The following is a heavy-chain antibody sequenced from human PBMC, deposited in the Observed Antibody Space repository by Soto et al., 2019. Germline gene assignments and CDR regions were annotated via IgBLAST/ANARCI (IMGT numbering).Heavy chain of an antibody. CDR3: ARARMVRGVIYYYGMDV. CDR2: IYYSGST. V-gene: IGHV4-31*11. J-gene: IGHJ6*02. CDR1: GGSISSGGNY. D-gene: IGHD3-10*01. Sequence: QVQLQESGPGLVKSSQTLSLTCAVSGGSISSGGNYWSWIRQHPGKGLEWIGYIYYSGSTYYNPSLTSRVTISVDTSKNQFSLKLNSVTAADTAVYYCARARMVRGVIYYYGMDVWGQGTTVTVSS.